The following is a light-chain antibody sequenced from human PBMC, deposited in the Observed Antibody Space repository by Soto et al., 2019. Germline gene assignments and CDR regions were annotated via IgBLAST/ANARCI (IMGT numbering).Light chain of an antibody. Sequence: STLSASVGDRVTITCRASQSISSWLAWYQQKPGKAPKLLIYDVSSLESGVSSRFSGSGSGTEFSLTISSLQPDDSATYYCQQYNTFWTFGQGTKVDIK. V-gene: IGKV1-5*01. J-gene: IGKJ1*01. CDR1: QSISSW. CDR2: DVS. CDR3: QQYNTFWT.